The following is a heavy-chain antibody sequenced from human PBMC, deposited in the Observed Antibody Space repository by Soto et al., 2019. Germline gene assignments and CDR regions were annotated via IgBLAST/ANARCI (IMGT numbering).Heavy chain of an antibody. CDR1: GFTFSSYA. V-gene: IGHV3-30-3*01. CDR2: ISYDGSNK. J-gene: IGHJ4*02. Sequence: QVQLVESGGGVVQPVRSLRLSCAASGFTFSSYAMHWVRQAPGKGLEWVAVISYDGSNKYYADSVKGRFTISRDNSKNTLYLQMNSLRAEDTAVYYCARDSGWYYFDYWGQGTLVTVSS. CDR3: ARDSGWYYFDY. D-gene: IGHD2-15*01.